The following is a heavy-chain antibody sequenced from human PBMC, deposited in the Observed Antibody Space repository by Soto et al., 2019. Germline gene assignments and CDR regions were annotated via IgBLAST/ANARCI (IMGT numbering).Heavy chain of an antibody. D-gene: IGHD6-19*01. CDR1: GVSFSDFY. CDR3: ASLFTRIAVAGSPPPCY. V-gene: IGHV4-34*01. Sequence: SETLSLTCAVYGVSFSDFYWTWIRQLPGKGLEWIGEINHSGSTKYNPSLNSRVTIPVDTSKNQFSLKLSSVTAADTAVYYCASLFTRIAVAGSPPPCYWGQGTLVTVSS. CDR2: INHSGST. J-gene: IGHJ4*02.